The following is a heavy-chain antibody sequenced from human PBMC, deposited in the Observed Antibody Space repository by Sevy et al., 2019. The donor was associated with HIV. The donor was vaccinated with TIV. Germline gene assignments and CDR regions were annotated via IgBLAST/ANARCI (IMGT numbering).Heavy chain of an antibody. CDR1: GFTFSGYD. J-gene: IGHJ6*02. Sequence: GGSLRLSCGASGFTFSGYDMHWVRQAAGKGLEWVSGIGSGGDAYYPGSVKGRFTISRENAKNSLYLQMNSLRAGVTAVYYCARSGGYSDYGMDVWGQGTTVTVSS. CDR3: ARSGGYSDYGMDV. V-gene: IGHV3-13*01. D-gene: IGHD5-12*01. CDR2: IGSGGDA.